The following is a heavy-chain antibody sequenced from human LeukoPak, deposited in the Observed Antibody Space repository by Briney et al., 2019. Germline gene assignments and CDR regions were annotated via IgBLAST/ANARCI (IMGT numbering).Heavy chain of an antibody. CDR1: GGSISSSSYY. J-gene: IGHJ4*02. V-gene: IGHV4-39*01. CDR3: ARRKSVPAAIDY. CDR2: IYYSGST. Sequence: SETLSLTCTVSGGSISSSSYYWGWIRQPPGKGLEWIGSIYYSGSTYYNPSLKSRVTISVDTSKNQFSLKLSSVTAADTAVYYYARRKSVPAAIDYWGQGTLVTVSS. D-gene: IGHD2-2*01.